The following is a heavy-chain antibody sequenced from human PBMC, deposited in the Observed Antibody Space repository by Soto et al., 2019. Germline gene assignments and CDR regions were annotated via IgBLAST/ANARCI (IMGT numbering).Heavy chain of an antibody. Sequence: EVQLLESGGGLVQPGGSLRLSCAASGFTFSSYAMSWVRQAPGKGLEWVSAISGSGGSTYYADSGKGRFTISRDNSKNTLYLQMNSLRAEDTAVYYCAKGRRGGITIFGVVTSFDYWGQGTLVTVSS. CDR3: AKGRRGGITIFGVVTSFDY. CDR2: ISGSGGST. V-gene: IGHV3-23*01. J-gene: IGHJ4*02. CDR1: GFTFSSYA. D-gene: IGHD3-3*01.